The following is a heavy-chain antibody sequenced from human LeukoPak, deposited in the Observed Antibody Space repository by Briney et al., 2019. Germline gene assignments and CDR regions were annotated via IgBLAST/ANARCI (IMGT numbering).Heavy chain of an antibody. J-gene: IGHJ4*02. CDR2: ISSSGAHI. CDR1: GFTFNNFG. CDR3: AKELVDRLPFDC. D-gene: IGHD2-15*01. V-gene: IGHV3-23*01. Sequence: GGSLRLSCTASGFTFNNFGMNSVRQAPGKGLEWVSAISSSGAHIYYADSVKGRFTISRDNSKSTLYLQMNSLRAEDTALYYCAKELVDRLPFDCWGQGTLVTVSS.